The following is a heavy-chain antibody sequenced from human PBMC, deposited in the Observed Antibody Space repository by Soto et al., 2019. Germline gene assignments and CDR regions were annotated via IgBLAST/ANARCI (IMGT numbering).Heavy chain of an antibody. CDR2: IIPIFGTA. V-gene: IGHV1-69*13. CDR1: GCTFSSYA. CDR3: ARGPAVDVGPTYFDH. J-gene: IGHJ4*02. D-gene: IGHD1-26*01. Sequence: ASVKVSCKASGCTFSSYAISWVRQAPGQGLEWMGGIIPIFGTANYAQKFQGRVTITADESTSTAYMELSSLRSEDTAVYYCARGPAVDVGPTYFDHWGQGTPVTVSS.